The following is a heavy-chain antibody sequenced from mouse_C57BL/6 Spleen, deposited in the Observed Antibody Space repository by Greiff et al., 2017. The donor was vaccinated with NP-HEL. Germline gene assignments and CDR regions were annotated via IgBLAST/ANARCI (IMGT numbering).Heavy chain of an antibody. V-gene: IGHV1-59*01. CDR1: GYTFTSYW. D-gene: IGHD1-1*01. Sequence: QVQLQQPGAELVRPGTSVKLSCKASGYTFTSYWMPWVKQRPGQGLEWIGVIDPSDSYPNYNQKFKGKATLTVDTSSSTAYMQLSSLTSEDSAVYYCAPSTTVVAKWFAYWGQGTLVTVSA. CDR3: APSTTVVAKWFAY. CDR2: IDPSDSYP. J-gene: IGHJ3*01.